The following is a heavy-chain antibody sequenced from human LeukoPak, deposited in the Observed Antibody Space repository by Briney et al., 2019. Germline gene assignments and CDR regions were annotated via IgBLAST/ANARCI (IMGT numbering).Heavy chain of an antibody. CDR1: GYTFTGYY. CDR2: INPSGGST. J-gene: IGHJ5*02. CDR3: ARVSRREYSSSPKFDP. D-gene: IGHD6-6*01. Sequence: ASVKVSCKASGYTFTGYYMHWVRQAPGQGLEWMGIINPSGGSTSYAQKFQGRVTMTRDTSTSTVYMELSSLRSEDTAVYYCARVSRREYSSSPKFDPWGQGTLVTVSS. V-gene: IGHV1-46*01.